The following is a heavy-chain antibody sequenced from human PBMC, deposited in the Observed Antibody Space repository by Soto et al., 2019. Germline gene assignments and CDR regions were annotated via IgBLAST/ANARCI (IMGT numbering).Heavy chain of an antibody. CDR1: AYSFTSYW. Sequence: PVQSLKISCNRSAYSFTSYWICWVPQMPGKGLEWMRIIYPGDSDTRYSPSFQGQVTISADKSISTAYLQWSSLKASDTAMYYCVQQWLLDAFDIWGQGTMVTVSS. D-gene: IGHD6-19*01. CDR3: VQQWLLDAFDI. V-gene: IGHV5-51*01. CDR2: IYPGDSDT. J-gene: IGHJ3*02.